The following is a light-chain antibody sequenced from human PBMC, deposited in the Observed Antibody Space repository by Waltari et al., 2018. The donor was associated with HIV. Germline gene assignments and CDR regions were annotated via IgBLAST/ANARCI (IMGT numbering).Light chain of an antibody. CDR3: CSYAGTYTYVL. CDR2: EVI. CDR1: SSDVGGYDS. J-gene: IGLJ3*02. V-gene: IGLV2-11*01. Sequence: QSALTQPRSVSGSPGQSVTISCTGTSSDVGGYDSVPWYLQHPGKVPKLIIYEVIKRPSGVPDRFSGSKSGNTASLTISGLQTEEEADYFCCSYAGTYTYVLFGGGTKLTVL.